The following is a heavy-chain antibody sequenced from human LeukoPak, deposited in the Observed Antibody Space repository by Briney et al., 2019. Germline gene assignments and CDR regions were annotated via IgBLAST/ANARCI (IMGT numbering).Heavy chain of an antibody. J-gene: IGHJ4*02. CDR3: AREAPDGSGSYILDY. Sequence: SETLSLTCAVYGGSFSGYYWSWIRQPPGKGLEWIGEINHSGTTNYNPSLKSRVTISADTSKNQFSLKLTSVTAADTAVYYCAREAPDGSGSYILDYWGQGTLVTVSS. D-gene: IGHD3-10*01. CDR2: INHSGTT. V-gene: IGHV4-34*01. CDR1: GGSFSGYY.